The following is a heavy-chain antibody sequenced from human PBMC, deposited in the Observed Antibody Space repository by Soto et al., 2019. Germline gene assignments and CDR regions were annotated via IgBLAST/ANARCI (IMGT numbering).Heavy chain of an antibody. CDR2: INPNSGGT. Sequence: ASVKVSCKASGYTFTGYYMHWVRQAPGQGLEWMGRINPNSGGTNYAQKFQGWVTMTRDTSVSTAYMELSRLRSDDTAVYYCATHDSSGYSAFDIWGQGTMVTVSS. CDR1: GYTFTGYY. J-gene: IGHJ3*02. CDR3: ATHDSSGYSAFDI. D-gene: IGHD3-22*01. V-gene: IGHV1-2*04.